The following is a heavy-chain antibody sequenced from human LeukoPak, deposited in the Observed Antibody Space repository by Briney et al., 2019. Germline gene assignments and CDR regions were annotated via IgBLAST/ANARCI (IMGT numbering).Heavy chain of an antibody. D-gene: IGHD6-6*01. CDR1: GGSISSYY. CDR3: APSSSSFGEDCFDP. J-gene: IGHJ5*02. CDR2: IYTSGST. Sequence: SETLSLTCTVSGGSISSYYWSWIRQPAGKGLEWIGRIYTSGSTNYNPSLKSRVTMSVDTSKNQFSLKLSSVTAADTAVYYSAPSSSSFGEDCFDPWGQGTLVTVSS. V-gene: IGHV4-4*07.